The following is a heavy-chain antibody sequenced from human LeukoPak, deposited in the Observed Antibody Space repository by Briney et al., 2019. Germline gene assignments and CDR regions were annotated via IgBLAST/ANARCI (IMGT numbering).Heavy chain of an antibody. Sequence: PSETLSLTCTVSGGSISISSYYWSWIRQPPGKGLEWIGEINHSGSTNYNPSLKSRVTISVDTSKNQFSLKLSSVTAADTAVYYCARLVAVEDPPLSFDYWGQGTLVTVSS. CDR1: GGSISISSYY. J-gene: IGHJ4*02. D-gene: IGHD6-19*01. V-gene: IGHV4-39*07. CDR2: INHSGST. CDR3: ARLVAVEDPPLSFDY.